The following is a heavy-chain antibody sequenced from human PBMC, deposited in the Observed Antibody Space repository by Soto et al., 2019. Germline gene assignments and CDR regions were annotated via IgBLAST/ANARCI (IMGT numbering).Heavy chain of an antibody. J-gene: IGHJ6*02. D-gene: IGHD6-13*01. CDR2: MNPNSGNT. Sequence: QVQLVQSGAEVKKTGASVKVSCKASGYTFTSYDINWVRQATGQGLEWMGWMNPNSGNTGYAQKFQGRVTMTRNTSISTAYMELSSLRSEDTAVYYCARAGYSSSWYVSALDVWGQGTTVTVSS. CDR1: GYTFTSYD. V-gene: IGHV1-8*01. CDR3: ARAGYSSSWYVSALDV.